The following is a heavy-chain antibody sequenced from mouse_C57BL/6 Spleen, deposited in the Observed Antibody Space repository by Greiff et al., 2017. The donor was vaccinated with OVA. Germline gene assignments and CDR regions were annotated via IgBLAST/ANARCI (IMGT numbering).Heavy chain of an antibody. CDR3: ARSLYYYGSSWGNYFDY. J-gene: IGHJ2*01. CDR2: IYPRDGST. V-gene: IGHV1-78*01. CDR1: GYTFTDHT. Sequence: VKLVESDAELVKPGASVKISCKVSGYTFTDHTIHWMKQRPEQGLEWIGYIYPRDGSTKYNEKFKGKATLTADKSSSTAYMQLNSLTSEDSAVYFCARSLYYYGSSWGNYFDYWGQGTTLTVSS. D-gene: IGHD1-1*01.